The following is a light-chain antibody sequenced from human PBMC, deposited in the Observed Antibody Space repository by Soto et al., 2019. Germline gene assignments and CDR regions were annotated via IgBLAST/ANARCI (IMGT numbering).Light chain of an antibody. J-gene: IGKJ1*01. V-gene: IGKV1-5*03. CDR1: HNISSW. CDR2: KAS. Sequence: DIQMTQSPSTLSTSVGDRVTITCRASHNISSWLSWYQQKPGKAPNLLIYKASSLDSGLPSRFSGSGSGTEFTLTISSLQPDDFATYFCQQYSSYWWTFGQGTKVDIK. CDR3: QQYSSYWWT.